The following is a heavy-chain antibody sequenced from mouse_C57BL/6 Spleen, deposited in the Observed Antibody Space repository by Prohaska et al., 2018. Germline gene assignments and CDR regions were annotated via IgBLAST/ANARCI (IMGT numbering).Heavy chain of an antibody. V-gene: IGHV1-64*01. CDR3: ARSEALQYYVDY. J-gene: IGHJ2*01. Sequence: ASGYTFTSYWMHWVKQRPGQGLEWIGMIHPNSGSTNYNEKFKSKDTLTVDKSSSTAYMQLSSLTSEDSAVYYCARSEALQYYVDYWGQGTTLTVSS. D-gene: IGHD3-1*01. CDR1: GYTFTSYW. CDR2: IHPNSGST.